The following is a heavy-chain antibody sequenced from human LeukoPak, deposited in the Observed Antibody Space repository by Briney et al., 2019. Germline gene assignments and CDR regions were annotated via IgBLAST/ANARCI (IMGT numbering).Heavy chain of an antibody. D-gene: IGHD1-26*01. V-gene: IGHV1-46*01. CDR1: GYTFTSYY. CDR3: ARGTSSGSYYPIPFDY. J-gene: IGHJ4*02. CDR2: INPSGGST. Sequence: ASVKVSCKASGYTFTSYYMHWVRQAPGQGLEWMGIINPSGGSTSYAQKFQGRVTMTRDMSTSTVYMELSSLRSEDTAVYYCARGTSSGSYYPIPFDYWGQGTLVTVSS.